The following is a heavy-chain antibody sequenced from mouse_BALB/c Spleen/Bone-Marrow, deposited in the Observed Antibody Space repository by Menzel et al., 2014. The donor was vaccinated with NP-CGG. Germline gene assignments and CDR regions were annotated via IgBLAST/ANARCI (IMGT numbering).Heavy chain of an antibody. CDR3: ARDRSYYGMDY. CDR2: IWAGGST. V-gene: IGHV2-9*02. J-gene: IGHJ4*01. Sequence: VKLVESGPGLVAPSQSLSITCTVSGFSLTSYGVHWVRQSPGKGLEWLGVIWAGGSTNYNSALMSRLSISKDNSKSQVFVKMNGLQTDDTAMYYCARDRSYYGMDYWGQGTSVTVSS. CDR1: GFSLTSYG.